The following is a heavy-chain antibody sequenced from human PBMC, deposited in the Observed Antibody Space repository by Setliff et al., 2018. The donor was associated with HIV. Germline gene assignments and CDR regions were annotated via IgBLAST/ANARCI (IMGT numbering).Heavy chain of an antibody. CDR1: GGNFNNYA. V-gene: IGHV1-69*10. CDR3: AGDSEWGSYIFWTFDI. J-gene: IGHJ3*02. CDR2: IIPIVNIA. D-gene: IGHD1-26*01. Sequence: SVKVSCKASGGNFNNYAITWVRQAPGQGLEWMGGIIPIVNIANYAQKFQGRVIITADKSTSTAYMEVRSLRSEDTAMYFCAGDSEWGSYIFWTFDIWGQGTMVTVSS.